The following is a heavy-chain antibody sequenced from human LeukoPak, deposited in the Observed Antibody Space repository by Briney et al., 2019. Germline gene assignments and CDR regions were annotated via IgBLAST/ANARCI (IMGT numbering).Heavy chain of an antibody. CDR2: IYQSGSGSS. J-gene: IGHJ4*02. CDR3: VSTLRFLPYRRFDY. Sequence: PSETLSLICSVSGGSIISSNYYWGWIRQPPGKGLEWIGSIYQSGSGSSYYNPSLKSRVTISGDTSKNQFFLRLSSVTAADTAVYYCVSTLRFLPYRRFDYWGQGTLVTVPS. D-gene: IGHD3-3*01. CDR1: GGSIISSNYY. V-gene: IGHV4-39*01.